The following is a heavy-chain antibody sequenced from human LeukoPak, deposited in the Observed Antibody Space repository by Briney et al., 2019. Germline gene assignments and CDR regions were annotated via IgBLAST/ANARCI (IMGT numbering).Heavy chain of an antibody. J-gene: IGHJ4*02. V-gene: IGHV3-30*18. Sequence: PGGSLRLSCAASGFTFSSYGMHWVRQAPGKGLEWVAVISCDGSNKYYADSVKGRFTISRDNSKNTLYLQMNSLRAEDTAVYYCAKGAGYKLAYYFDYWGQGTLVTVSS. D-gene: IGHD5-24*01. CDR3: AKGAGYKLAYYFDY. CDR2: ISCDGSNK. CDR1: GFTFSSYG.